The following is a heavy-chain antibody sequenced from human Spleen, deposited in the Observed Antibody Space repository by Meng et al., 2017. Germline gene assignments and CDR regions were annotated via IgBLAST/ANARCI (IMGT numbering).Heavy chain of an antibody. V-gene: IGHV4-30-4*01. J-gene: IGHJ4*02. CDR1: GGSISSGDYY. D-gene: IGHD4-17*01. Sequence: QLQLQDSGSGLVKPSQTLSLTCTVSGGSISSGDYYWSWIRQPPGKGLEWIGYIYDSGSTYYNPSLKSRLTISVAASKSQFSLKLTSVTAADTAVYFCARGSPRTVTLDSWGQGTLVTVSS. CDR2: IYDSGST. CDR3: ARGSPRTVTLDS.